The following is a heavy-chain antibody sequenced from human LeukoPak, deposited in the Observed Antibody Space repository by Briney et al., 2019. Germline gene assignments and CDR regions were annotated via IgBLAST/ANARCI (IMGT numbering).Heavy chain of an antibody. Sequence: SETLSLTCTVSGGSTSGNYWGWIRQPPGKGLESIVYVYYDGVARYNPSLESRVIISIDTSKNQMSLKVASVTAADMAVYYCARGEGTMVRGVGPFDSWSQGTLVTVSS. J-gene: IGHJ4*02. CDR3: ARGEGTMVRGVGPFDS. CDR1: GGSTSGNY. CDR2: VYYDGVA. V-gene: IGHV4-59*01. D-gene: IGHD3-10*01.